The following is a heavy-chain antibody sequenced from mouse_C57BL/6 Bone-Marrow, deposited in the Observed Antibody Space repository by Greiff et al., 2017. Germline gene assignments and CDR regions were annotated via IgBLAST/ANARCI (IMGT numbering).Heavy chain of an antibody. CDR2: ISDGGSYT. V-gene: IGHV5-4*01. Sequence: EVQLVESGGGLVKPGGSLKLSCAASGFTFSSYAMSWVRQTPEKRLEWVATISDGGSYTYYPDNVKGRFTISRDNAKNNLYLQMSHLKSEDTAMYYCARDRGNYAMDYWGQGTSATDSS. CDR1: GFTFSSYA. J-gene: IGHJ4*01. CDR3: ARDRGNYAMDY.